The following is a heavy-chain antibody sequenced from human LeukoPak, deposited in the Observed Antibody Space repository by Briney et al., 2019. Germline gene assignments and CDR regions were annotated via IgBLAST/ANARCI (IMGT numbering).Heavy chain of an antibody. CDR3: ARGRYNSKTDFDY. Sequence: SETLFLTCTVSGGSISSSSYYWGWIRQPPGKGLEWIGSIHSSGNIYYNPSLKSRVTISLDTSNNQFSLRLFSVSAADTAVYYCARGRYNSKTDFDYWGQGTLVTVSS. J-gene: IGHJ4*02. D-gene: IGHD3-16*02. CDR2: IHSSGNI. CDR1: GGSISSSSYY. V-gene: IGHV4-39*07.